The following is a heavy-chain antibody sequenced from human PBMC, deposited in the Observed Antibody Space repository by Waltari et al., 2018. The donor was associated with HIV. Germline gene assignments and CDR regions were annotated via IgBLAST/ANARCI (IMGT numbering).Heavy chain of an antibody. CDR1: GLTSGHAR. CDR3: TTDREAVA. J-gene: IGHJ5*02. CDR2: IKSKTDGGTT. Sequence: EVQLVESGGGLVKPGGTLRLSCGDAGLTSGHARVSWVRQAPGKGLEWVGRIKSKTDGGTTDYAAPVKGRFTISRDDSKNTLYLQMNSLKTEDTAVYYCTTDREAVAWGQGTLVTVSS. V-gene: IGHV3-15*01.